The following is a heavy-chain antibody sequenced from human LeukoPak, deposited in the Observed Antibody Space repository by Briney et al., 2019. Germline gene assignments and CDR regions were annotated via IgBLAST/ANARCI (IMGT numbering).Heavy chain of an antibody. Sequence: SETLSLTCTVSGYSISSGYYWGWIRQPPGKGLEWIGSIYHSGSTYYNPSLKSRVTISVDTSKNQFSLKLSSVTAADTAVYYCARSPPFDIAAAYFDYWGQGTLVTVSS. V-gene: IGHV4-38-2*02. CDR1: GYSISSGYY. CDR3: ARSPPFDIAAAYFDY. CDR2: IYHSGST. J-gene: IGHJ4*02. D-gene: IGHD6-25*01.